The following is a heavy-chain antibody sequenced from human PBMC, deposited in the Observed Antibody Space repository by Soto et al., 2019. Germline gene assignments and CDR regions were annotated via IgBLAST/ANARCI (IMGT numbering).Heavy chain of an antibody. CDR3: ARDGSHCSGGSGYYVLYYYYGVDV. Sequence: QVQLVESGGGVVQPGRSLRLSCAASGFTFSSYGMHWVRQAPGKGLEWVAVIWYDGSNKYYADSVKGRFTISRDNSKNTLLLQTNSLRAEDTAVYYCARDGSHCSGGSGYYVLYYYYGVDVWGRGTTVTVSS. CDR2: IWYDGSNK. CDR1: GFTFSSYG. D-gene: IGHD2-15*01. J-gene: IGHJ6*02. V-gene: IGHV3-33*01.